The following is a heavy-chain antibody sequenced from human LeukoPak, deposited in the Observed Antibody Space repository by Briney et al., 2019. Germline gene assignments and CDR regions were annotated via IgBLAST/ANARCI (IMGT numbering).Heavy chain of an antibody. CDR3: ARDQELEWLGIFDY. CDR1: GFTFDDYG. V-gene: IGHV3-20*04. Sequence: GGSLRLSCAASGFTFDDYGMSWVRQAPGKGLEWVSGINWNGGSTGYADSVKGRFTISRDNAKNSLYLQMNSLRAEDTALYYCARDQELEWLGIFDYWGQGTLVTVSS. J-gene: IGHJ4*02. D-gene: IGHD3-3*01. CDR2: INWNGGST.